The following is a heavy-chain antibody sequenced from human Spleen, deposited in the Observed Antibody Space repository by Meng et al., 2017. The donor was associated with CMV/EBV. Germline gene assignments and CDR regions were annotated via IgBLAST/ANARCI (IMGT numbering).Heavy chain of an antibody. CDR2: IYWNNEK. J-gene: IGHJ4*02. CDR1: GFSLSTRGVG. D-gene: IGHD2-15*01. V-gene: IGHV2-5*01. Sequence: SGPTLVKPTQTLTLTCTFSGFSLSTRGVGVGWIRQSPAKALEWLALIYWNNEKWSSPSLKSRLTITKDTSKNQVVLTMTNMDPVDTATYYCAHGACSGGSCYSAQEFDYWGQGTLVTVSS. CDR3: AHGACSGGSCYSAQEFDY.